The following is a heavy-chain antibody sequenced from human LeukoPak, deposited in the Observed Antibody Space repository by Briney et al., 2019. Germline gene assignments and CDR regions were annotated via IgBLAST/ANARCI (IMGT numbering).Heavy chain of an antibody. V-gene: IGHV3-7*03. J-gene: IGHJ4*02. Sequence: TGGSLRLSCVASGFTYSSYWMSWVRQAPGKGLEWVANIKQDGSGKNYVDSVKGRFTISRDNAKNSLYLQMNSLRAEDTAVYYCTRDYRGTFDYWGQGTLVTVSS. CDR2: IKQDGSGK. D-gene: IGHD1-26*01. CDR3: TRDYRGTFDY. CDR1: GFTYSSYW.